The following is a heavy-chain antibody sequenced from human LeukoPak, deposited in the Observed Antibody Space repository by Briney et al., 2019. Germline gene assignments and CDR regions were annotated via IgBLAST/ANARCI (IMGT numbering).Heavy chain of an antibody. CDR1: GFTFNFYA. V-gene: IGHV3-33*01. Sequence: GGSLRLSCAASGFTFNFYAMHWVRQAPGKGLEWVAVIWYDGSNTYYADFVKGRFTISRDNSKNTLYLQMNSPRDEDTAVYYCARDHGTVTTIRGFDIWGQGTMVTVSS. J-gene: IGHJ3*02. CDR3: ARDHGTVTTIRGFDI. D-gene: IGHD4-17*01. CDR2: IWYDGSNT.